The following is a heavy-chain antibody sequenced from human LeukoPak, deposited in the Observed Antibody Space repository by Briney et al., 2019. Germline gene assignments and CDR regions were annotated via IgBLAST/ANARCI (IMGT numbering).Heavy chain of an antibody. V-gene: IGHV4-30-4*01. D-gene: IGHD2-2*02. J-gene: IGHJ5*02. CDR1: GGSISSGVYY. CDR3: ARLGYCSSTSCYTLQGWFDP. Sequence: SETLSLTCTVSGGSISSGVYYWSWIRQPPGKCLEWIGYIYYSGSTYYNPSLKSRVTISVDTSKNQFYLKLSSVAAADTAVYYCARLGYCSSTSCYTLQGWFDPWGQGTLVTVSS. CDR2: IYYSGST.